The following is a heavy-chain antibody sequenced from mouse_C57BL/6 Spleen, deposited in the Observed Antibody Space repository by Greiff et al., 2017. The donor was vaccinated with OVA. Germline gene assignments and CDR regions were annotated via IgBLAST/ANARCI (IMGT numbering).Heavy chain of an antibody. CDR3: TVMASTGTEDYFDY. J-gene: IGHJ2*01. V-gene: IGHV6-3*01. D-gene: IGHD4-1*02. CDR1: GFTFSNYW. Sequence: EVKVEESGGGLVQPGGSMKLSCVASGFTFSNYWMNWVRQSPEKGLEWVAQIRLKSDNYATHYAESVKGRFTISRDDSKSSVYLQMNNLRAEDTGIYYCTVMASTGTEDYFDYWGQGTTLTVSS. CDR2: IRLKSDNYAT.